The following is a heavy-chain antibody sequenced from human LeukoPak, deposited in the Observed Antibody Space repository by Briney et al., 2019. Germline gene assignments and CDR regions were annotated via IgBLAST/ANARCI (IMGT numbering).Heavy chain of an antibody. Sequence: TGGSLRLSCAASGFTFDDYGMRWVRQAPGKGLEWVAAISGSGGSTYYADSVKGRFTISRDNSKNTLYLQMNSLRAEDTAVYYCAKDLTMIVDWGQGTLVTVSS. CDR3: AKDLTMIVD. D-gene: IGHD3-22*01. J-gene: IGHJ1*01. V-gene: IGHV3-23*01. CDR2: ISGSGGST. CDR1: GFTFDDYG.